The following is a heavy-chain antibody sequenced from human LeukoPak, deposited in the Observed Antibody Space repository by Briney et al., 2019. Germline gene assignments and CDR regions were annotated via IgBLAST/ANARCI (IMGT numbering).Heavy chain of an antibody. CDR3: AREEGYPDAFDI. CDR1: GGSVSSVSYY. D-gene: IGHD5-12*01. V-gene: IGHV4-61*01. CDR2: IYYSGST. Sequence: SETLSLTCTVSGGSVSSVSYYWSWIRQPPGKGLEWIGYIYYSGSTNYNPSLKSRVTISVDTSENQFSLKLTSVTAADTAMYYCAREEGYPDAFDIWGQGTMVTVSS. J-gene: IGHJ3*02.